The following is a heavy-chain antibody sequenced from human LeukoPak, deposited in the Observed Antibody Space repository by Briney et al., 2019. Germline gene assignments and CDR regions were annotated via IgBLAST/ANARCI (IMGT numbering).Heavy chain of an antibody. CDR3: AANPPAAGQRNKYNWFDP. Sequence: PGGSLRLSCAASGFTFSSYEMNWVRQAPGKGLEWVSVIYSGGSTYYADSVKGRFTISRDNSKNTLYLQMNSLRAEDTAVYYCAANPPAAGQRNKYNWFDPWGQGTLVTVSS. J-gene: IGHJ5*02. CDR1: GFTFSSYE. D-gene: IGHD6-13*01. CDR2: IYSGGST. V-gene: IGHV3-53*01.